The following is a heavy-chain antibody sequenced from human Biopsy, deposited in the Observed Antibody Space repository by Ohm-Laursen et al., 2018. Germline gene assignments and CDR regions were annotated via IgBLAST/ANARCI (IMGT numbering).Heavy chain of an antibody. J-gene: IGHJ4*02. CDR2: INPVGGST. Sequence: ASVKVSCKTSGYTFTSYGISWVRQAPRQGLEWMGIINPVGGSTNYAQKFQGRVTLTTDTSTSTVHMELRSLRSDDTAVYYCARLLQTDGDGFWSGYYDYWGQGTLVTVSS. CDR3: ARLLQTDGDGFWSGYYDY. D-gene: IGHD3-3*01. CDR1: GYTFTSYG. V-gene: IGHV1-46*01.